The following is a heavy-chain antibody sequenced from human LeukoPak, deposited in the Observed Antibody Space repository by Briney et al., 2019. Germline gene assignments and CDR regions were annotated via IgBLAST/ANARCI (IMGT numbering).Heavy chain of an antibody. Sequence: PSETLSLTCTVSGGSISSSSYYWGWIRQPPGKGLEWIGSIYYSGSTYYNPSLKSRVSMSADTSKNQVSLKLTSVTAADTAVYYCARDSPAGYIRGQEHYYYYIDVWGKGTTVTVSS. CDR1: GGSISSSSYY. CDR2: IYYSGST. V-gene: IGHV4-39*07. CDR3: ARDSPAGYIRGQEHYYYYIDV. J-gene: IGHJ6*03. D-gene: IGHD5-18*01.